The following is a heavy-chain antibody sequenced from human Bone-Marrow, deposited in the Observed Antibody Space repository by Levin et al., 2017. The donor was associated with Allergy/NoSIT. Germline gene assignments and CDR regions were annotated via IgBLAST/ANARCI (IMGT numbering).Heavy chain of an antibody. V-gene: IGHV1-69*13. CDR1: GGTFSSYA. D-gene: IGHD3-10*01. CDR2: VIPIFRVA. CDR3: AKVSDYHGSGSYASLDD. Sequence: ASVKVSCTGSGGTFSSYAISWVRQAPGQGLEWMGGVIPIFRVANYAQKFQGRVTITADESTSTAYMELSSLRSDDTAVYYCAKVSDYHGSGSYASLDDWGQGTLVTVSS. J-gene: IGHJ4*02.